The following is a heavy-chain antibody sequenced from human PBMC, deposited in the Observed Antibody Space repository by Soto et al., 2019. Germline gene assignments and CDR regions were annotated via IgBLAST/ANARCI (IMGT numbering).Heavy chain of an antibody. Sequence: SETLSLTCAVYGGSFSCYYWSWIRQPPGKGLEWIGEINHSGSTNYNPSLKSRVTISVDTSKNQFSLKLSSVTAADTAVYYCAKAERLRFLEWLRKPGGNWFDPWGQGTLVTVSS. V-gene: IGHV4-34*01. CDR1: GGSFSCYY. D-gene: IGHD3-3*01. CDR3: AKAERLRFLEWLRKPGGNWFDP. CDR2: INHSGST. J-gene: IGHJ5*02.